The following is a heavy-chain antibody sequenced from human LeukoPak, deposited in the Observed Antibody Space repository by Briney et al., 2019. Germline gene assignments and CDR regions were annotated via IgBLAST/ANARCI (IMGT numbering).Heavy chain of an antibody. V-gene: IGHV3-48*01. Sequence: GGSLRLSCVGSGFTFSSYSMNWVRQAPGKGLEWVSYISGTSNTIYYDDSVKGRFTVSRDNAKNSLYLQMNSLRAEDTAIYYCARDLGSYSSGWYMGFDYWGQGTLVAVSS. J-gene: IGHJ4*02. CDR3: ARDLGSYSSGWYMGFDY. CDR1: GFTFSSYS. D-gene: IGHD6-19*01. CDR2: ISGTSNTI.